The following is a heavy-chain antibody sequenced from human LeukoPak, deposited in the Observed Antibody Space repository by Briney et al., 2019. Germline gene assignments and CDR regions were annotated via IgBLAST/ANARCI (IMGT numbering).Heavy chain of an antibody. Sequence: SETLSLTCTVSGGSISSYYWSWIRQPPGKGLEWIGDIYYCESTNNNPSLKSGVTISVDTSKNQFSLKLSSVTAADTAVYYCARSRIAAAGSPLEYWGQGTLVTVSS. D-gene: IGHD6-13*01. CDR1: GGSISSYY. V-gene: IGHV4-59*01. CDR2: IYYCEST. J-gene: IGHJ4*02. CDR3: ARSRIAAAGSPLEY.